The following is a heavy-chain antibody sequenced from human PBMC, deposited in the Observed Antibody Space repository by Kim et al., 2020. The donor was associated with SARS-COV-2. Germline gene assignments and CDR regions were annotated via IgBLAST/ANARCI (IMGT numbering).Heavy chain of an antibody. CDR1: GFTFSSYA. Sequence: GGSLRLSCAASGFTFSSYAMSWVRQAPGKGLEWVSGISDSGGSTYYADSVKGRFTISRDNSKNTLYLQMNSLRAEDTAVYYCAKAAYAGQLLFQISWGQGTLVTVSS. V-gene: IGHV3-23*01. CDR2: ISDSGGST. J-gene: IGHJ5*02. CDR3: AKAAYAGQLLFQIS. D-gene: IGHD2-2*01.